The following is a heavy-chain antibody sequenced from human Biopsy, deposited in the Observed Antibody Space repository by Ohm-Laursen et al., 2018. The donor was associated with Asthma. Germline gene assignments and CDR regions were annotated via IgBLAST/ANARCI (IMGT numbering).Heavy chain of an antibody. CDR3: ARGDSSNWSHYYFDY. CDR2: IYSGGTS. Sequence: SLRLSCAASGFAVSRDNMFWVRQAPGKGLEWVSVIYSGGTSHTADSVRGRFTISRDYSKNTLYLQMHSLRAEDTAVYYCARGDSSNWSHYYFDYWGQGTLVTVSS. D-gene: IGHD3-22*01. CDR1: GFAVSRDN. V-gene: IGHV3-53*01. J-gene: IGHJ4*02.